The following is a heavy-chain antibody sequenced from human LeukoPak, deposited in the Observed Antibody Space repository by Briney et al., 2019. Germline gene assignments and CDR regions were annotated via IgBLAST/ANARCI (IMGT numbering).Heavy chain of an antibody. CDR3: GKGLGGSFAAGNY. V-gene: IGHV3-30*18. CDR2: ISSDATDK. J-gene: IGHJ4*02. Sequence: GRSLRLSCAASGFTFSNYGMHWVRQAPGKGLEWVAVISSDATDKYYADSVKGRFTISRDNSKNTVYLQVNSLRPEDTAVYYCGKGLGGSFAAGNYWGQGTPVTVSS. CDR1: GFTFSNYG. D-gene: IGHD1-26*01.